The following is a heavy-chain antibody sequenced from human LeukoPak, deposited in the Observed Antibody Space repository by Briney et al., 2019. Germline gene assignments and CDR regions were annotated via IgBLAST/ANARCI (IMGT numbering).Heavy chain of an antibody. J-gene: IGHJ4*02. Sequence: GGSLRLSCAASGFTFSDYYMSWIRQAPGKGLEWVSYISSSSSYTNYADSVKGRFTISRDNAKNSLYLQMNSLRAEDTAVYYCARDSYHGSGIDYWGQGTLVTVSS. V-gene: IGHV3-11*06. D-gene: IGHD3-10*01. CDR2: ISSSSSYT. CDR1: GFTFSDYY. CDR3: ARDSYHGSGIDY.